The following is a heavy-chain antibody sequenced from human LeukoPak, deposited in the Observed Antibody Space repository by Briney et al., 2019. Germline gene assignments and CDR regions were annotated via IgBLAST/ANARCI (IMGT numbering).Heavy chain of an antibody. V-gene: IGHV4-39*07. CDR2: IYYSGST. CDR1: GGSISSSSYY. D-gene: IGHD2-15*01. J-gene: IGHJ6*02. CDR3: ARVPYCSGGSCNYYYYYGMDV. Sequence: KPSETLSLTCTVSGGSISSSSYYWGWIRQPPGKGQEWIASIYYSGSTYYNPSLKSRVTISVDTSKNQFSLKLSSVTAADTAVYYCARVPYCSGGSCNYYYYYGMDVWGQGTTVTVSS.